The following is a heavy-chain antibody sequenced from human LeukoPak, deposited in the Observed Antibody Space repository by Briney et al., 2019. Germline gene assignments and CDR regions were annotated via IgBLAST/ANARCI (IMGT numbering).Heavy chain of an antibody. D-gene: IGHD6-19*01. Sequence: SETLSLTCTVSGGSISSSSYYWSWIRQPAGKGLEWIGRIYTSGSTNYNPSLKSRVTISVDTSKNQFSLKLSSVTAADTAVYYCARDDTSGGYYEFGYWGQGTLVTVSS. CDR1: GGSISSSSYY. CDR3: ARDDTSGGYYEFGY. J-gene: IGHJ4*02. CDR2: IYTSGST. V-gene: IGHV4-61*02.